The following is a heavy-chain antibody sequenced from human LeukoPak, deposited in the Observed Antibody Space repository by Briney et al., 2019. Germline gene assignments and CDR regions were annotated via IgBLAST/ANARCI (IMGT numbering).Heavy chain of an antibody. CDR3: ARRLGGGNSYDY. D-gene: IGHD4-23*01. Sequence: ASVRVSCKASGYTFTSYGISWVRQAPGQGLEWMGWISAYNGNTNYAQKLQGRVTMTTDTSTSTAYTELRSLRSDDTAVYYCARRLGGGNSYDYWGQGTLVTVSS. V-gene: IGHV1-18*01. J-gene: IGHJ4*02. CDR2: ISAYNGNT. CDR1: GYTFTSYG.